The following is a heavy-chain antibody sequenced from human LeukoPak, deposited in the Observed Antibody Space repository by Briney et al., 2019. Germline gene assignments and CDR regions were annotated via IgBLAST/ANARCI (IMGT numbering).Heavy chain of an antibody. J-gene: IGHJ4*02. D-gene: IGHD1-14*01. CDR1: GGSFSGYY. Sequence: KPSETLSLTCAVYGGSFSGYYWSWIRQPPGKGLEWIGEINHSGSTNYNPSLKSRVTISVDTSKNQFSLKLSSVTAADTAVYYCAKKTPEDPQLAFDYWGQGTLVTVSS. CDR2: INHSGST. V-gene: IGHV4-34*01. CDR3: AKKTPEDPQLAFDY.